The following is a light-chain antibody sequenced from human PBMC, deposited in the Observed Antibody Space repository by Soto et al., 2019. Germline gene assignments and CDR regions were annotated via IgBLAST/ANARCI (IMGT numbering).Light chain of an antibody. CDR1: GSDVGGYNY. Sequence: QSALNQPASVSGSPGQSITISCTGTGSDVGGYNYVSWYQQHPGKAPKVIVYDVSNRPSGVSNRFSGSKSGNTASLNISVLPAEDEADYDWNLYTARNTGVVGTGTKFTVL. CDR3: NLYTARNTGV. V-gene: IGLV2-14*01. CDR2: DVS. J-gene: IGLJ1*01.